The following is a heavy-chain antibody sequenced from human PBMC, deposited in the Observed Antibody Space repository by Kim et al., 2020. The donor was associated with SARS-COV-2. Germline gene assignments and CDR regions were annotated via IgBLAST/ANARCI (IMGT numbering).Heavy chain of an antibody. D-gene: IGHD2-2*01. J-gene: IGHJ4*02. V-gene: IGHV3-7*01. CDR3: ARVITTSCPDY. CDR2: EK. Sequence: EKYYVDFEKGRLAISRDDAKNSLYLQSNSLGAEDTAVYFCARVITTSCPDYWGQGTLVTVSS.